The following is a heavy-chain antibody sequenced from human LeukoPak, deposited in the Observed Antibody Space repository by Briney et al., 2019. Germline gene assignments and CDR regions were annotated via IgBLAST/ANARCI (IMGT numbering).Heavy chain of an antibody. CDR3: ARGRVLKTYCSSTSCYASFDY. D-gene: IGHD2-2*01. CDR1: GYTFTRYY. CDR2: INPNSGGT. Sequence: GASVKVSCKASGYTFTRYYMHWVRQAPGQGLEWMGWINPNSGGTNYAQKFQGRVTMTRDTSISTAYMELSRLRSDDTAVYYCARGRVLKTYCSSTSCYASFDYWGQGTLVTVSS. J-gene: IGHJ4*02. V-gene: IGHV1-2*02.